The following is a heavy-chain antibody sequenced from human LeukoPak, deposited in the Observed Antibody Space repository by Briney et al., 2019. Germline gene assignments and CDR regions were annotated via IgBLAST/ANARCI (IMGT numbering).Heavy chain of an antibody. Sequence: GVPLRLSCAASGFTCSCYRMNGLRQARGKGLEWVSSISSSSSYIYYAASVKGRFTISRDNAKNSLYLQMNRLRAEDTAVYYCARDRLGWRWLQSWGQGTLVTVSS. V-gene: IGHV3-21*01. J-gene: IGHJ5*02. CDR3: ARDRLGWRWLQS. CDR1: GFTCSCYR. D-gene: IGHD5-24*01. CDR2: ISSSSSYI.